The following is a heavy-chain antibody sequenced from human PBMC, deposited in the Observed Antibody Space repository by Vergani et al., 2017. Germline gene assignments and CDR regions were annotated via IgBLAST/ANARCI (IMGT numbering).Heavy chain of an antibody. D-gene: IGHD2-21*01. CDR2: INPIDSKI. Sequence: EKQLVQSGSETKKPGESLKISCKGSGYRFTNYCIGWVRQMSGKGLQWMGNINPIDSKIAYSPSFQGQAIMSLDKSITTAYLQWRSLKASDTAIYYCTRHVPCGDGACLHFDHWGQGTQVTVSS. V-gene: IGHV5-51*01. CDR1: GYRFTNYC. J-gene: IGHJ4*02. CDR3: TRHVPCGDGACLHFDH.